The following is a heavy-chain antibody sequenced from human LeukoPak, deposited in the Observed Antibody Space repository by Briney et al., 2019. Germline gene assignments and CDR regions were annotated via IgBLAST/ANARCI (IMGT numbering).Heavy chain of an antibody. V-gene: IGHV4-38-2*02. J-gene: IGHJ4*02. CDR2: IYHSGST. CDR1: GYSISSGYY. D-gene: IGHD5-18*01. Sequence: PSETLSLTCTVSGYSISSGYYWGWIRQPPGKGLEWIGSIYHSGSTYYNPSLKMRSTISVETSKNQISLKLSSVPAADTAVYYCASRARGYSYGCDDWGQGTLVTVSS. CDR3: ASRARGYSYGCDD.